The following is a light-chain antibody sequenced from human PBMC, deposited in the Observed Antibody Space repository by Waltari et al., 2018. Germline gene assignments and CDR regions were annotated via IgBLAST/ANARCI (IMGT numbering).Light chain of an antibody. Sequence: QPVLTQPPSVSGAPGQRVTISCTGSTSNIGAGYDVHWYQQLPGTAPKLLIYANTNRPSGVPDRFSGSKSGTSASLAITGLQAEDEADYYCQSHDSSHYVFGTGTKVTVL. J-gene: IGLJ1*01. CDR2: ANT. CDR1: TSNIGAGYD. V-gene: IGLV1-40*01. CDR3: QSHDSSHYV.